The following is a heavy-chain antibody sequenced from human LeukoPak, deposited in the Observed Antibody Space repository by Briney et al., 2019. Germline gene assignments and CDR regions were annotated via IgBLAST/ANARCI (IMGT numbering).Heavy chain of an antibody. CDR2: MYYSGST. D-gene: IGHD3-3*01. CDR1: GGSMSRYY. CDR3: ARMYYDFWSGYYYYYGMDV. V-gene: IGHV4-59*08. Sequence: PSETLSLTCTVSGGSMSRYYWSWIRQPPGKGLEWIGYMYYSGSTKYNPSLKSRVTISVDTSKNQFSLKLSSVTAADTAVYYCARMYYDFWSGYYYYYGMDVWGQGTTVTVSS. J-gene: IGHJ6*02.